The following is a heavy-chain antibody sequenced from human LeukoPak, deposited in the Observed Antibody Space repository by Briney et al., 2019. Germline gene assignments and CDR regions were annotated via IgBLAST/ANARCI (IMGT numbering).Heavy chain of an antibody. CDR3: ARVTNYGDGLYYTDV. Sequence: SETLSLTCTVSGGSISSYYWSWIRQPPGKGLEWIGYIYYSGSTNYNPSLKSPVTISVDTSKNQFSLKLSSVTAADTAVYYCARVTNYGDGLYYTDVWGKGTTVTVSS. J-gene: IGHJ6*03. V-gene: IGHV4-59*01. D-gene: IGHD4-17*01. CDR2: IYYSGST. CDR1: GGSISSYY.